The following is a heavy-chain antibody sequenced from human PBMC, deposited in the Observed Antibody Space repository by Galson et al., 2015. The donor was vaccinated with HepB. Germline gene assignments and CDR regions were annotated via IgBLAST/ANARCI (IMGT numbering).Heavy chain of an antibody. V-gene: IGHV3-30*04. CDR3: AKEGSTGQQLVSGSAAFDY. J-gene: IGHJ4*02. D-gene: IGHD6-13*01. Sequence: SLRLSCAASGFTFSSYAMHWVRQAPGKGLEWVAVISYDGSNKYYADSVKGRFTISRDNSKNTLYLQMNSLRAEDTAVYYCAKEGSTGQQLVSGSAAFDYWGQGTLVTVSS. CDR2: ISYDGSNK. CDR1: GFTFSSYA.